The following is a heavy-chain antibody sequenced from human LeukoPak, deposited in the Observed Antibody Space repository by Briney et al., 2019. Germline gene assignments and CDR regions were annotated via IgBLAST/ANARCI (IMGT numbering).Heavy chain of an antibody. D-gene: IGHD6-13*01. V-gene: IGHV3-21*01. CDR3: ARVGVSSWYGGSFYYYYYYMDV. J-gene: IGHJ6*03. CDR1: GFTFSSYS. CDR2: ISSSSSYI. Sequence: GGSLRLSCAASGFTFSSYSMYWVRQAPGKGLEWVSSISSSSSYIYYADSVKGRFTISRDNAKNSRYLQMNSLRAEDTAVYYCARVGVSSWYGGSFYYYYYYMDVWGKGTTVTVSS.